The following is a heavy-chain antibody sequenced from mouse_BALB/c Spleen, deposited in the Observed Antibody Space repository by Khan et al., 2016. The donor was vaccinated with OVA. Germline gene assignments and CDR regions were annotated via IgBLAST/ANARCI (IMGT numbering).Heavy chain of an antibody. CDR3: ARRNYFGYTFAY. CDR2: ISPGSGDT. D-gene: IGHD1-2*01. J-gene: IGHJ3*01. CDR1: GYTFTDYY. Sequence: QVQLQQSGAELARPGASVKLSCKASGYTFTDYYINWVKLRTGQGLEWIGEISPGSGDTYYNERFKGKATLTADKSSSTAYMQLSSLTSEASAVDFWARRNYFGYTFAYWGQGTLVTVAA. V-gene: IGHV1-77*01.